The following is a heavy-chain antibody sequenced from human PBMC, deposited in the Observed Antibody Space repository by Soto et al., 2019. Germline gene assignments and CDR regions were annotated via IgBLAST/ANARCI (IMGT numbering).Heavy chain of an antibody. CDR3: ARINWYSSSWYYFDY. V-gene: IGHV4-61*01. Sequence: SETLSLTCSVSGGSVSSRSYYWSWIRQPPGKGLQWIGYIYYSGSTNYNPSLKSRVTISVDTSKNQFSLKLSSVTAADTAVYYCARINWYSSSWYYFDYWGQGTLVTVSS. J-gene: IGHJ4*02. D-gene: IGHD6-13*01. CDR2: IYYSGST. CDR1: GGSVSSRSYY.